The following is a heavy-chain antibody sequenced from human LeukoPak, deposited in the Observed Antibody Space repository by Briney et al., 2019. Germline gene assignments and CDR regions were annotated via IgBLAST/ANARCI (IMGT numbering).Heavy chain of an antibody. D-gene: IGHD5-18*01. Sequence: GGSLRLSCAASGFTFSSYGMHWVRQAPGKGLEWVAFIRYDGSNKYYADSVKGRFTISRDNSKNTLYLQMNSLRAEDTAVYYCAKHRGYQLNWFDPWGQGTLVTASS. CDR2: IRYDGSNK. CDR3: AKHRGYQLNWFDP. V-gene: IGHV3-30*02. CDR1: GFTFSSYG. J-gene: IGHJ5*02.